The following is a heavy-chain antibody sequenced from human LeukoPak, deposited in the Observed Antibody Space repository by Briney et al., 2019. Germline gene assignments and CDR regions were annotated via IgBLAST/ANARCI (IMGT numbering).Heavy chain of an antibody. V-gene: IGHV4-59*08. J-gene: IGHJ5*02. CDR3: ARTSEDPYRSSTSCYSNWFDP. CDR1: GGSISSYY. CDR2: IYYSGST. Sequence: SETLSLTCTVSGGSISSYYWSWIRQPPGKGLEWIGYIYYSGSTNYNPSLKSRVTISVDTSKNQFSLKLSSVTAADTAVYYCARTSEDPYRSSTSCYSNWFDPWGRGTLVTVSS. D-gene: IGHD2-2*01.